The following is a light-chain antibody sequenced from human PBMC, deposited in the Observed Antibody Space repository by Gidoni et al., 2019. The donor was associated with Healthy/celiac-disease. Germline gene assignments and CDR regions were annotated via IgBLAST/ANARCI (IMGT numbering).Light chain of an antibody. V-gene: IGKV1-39*01. Sequence: DIHMTQSPSSLSASVGDRVTITFRASQSISSYLNWYQQKPGKDPKVLIYASYSLQSGIPSRFSGSGSGTEFTLAISSLQHEDFANYYCQQSYSTQWTFXQXTKVEIK. J-gene: IGKJ1*01. CDR3: QQSYSTQWT. CDR1: QSISSY. CDR2: ASY.